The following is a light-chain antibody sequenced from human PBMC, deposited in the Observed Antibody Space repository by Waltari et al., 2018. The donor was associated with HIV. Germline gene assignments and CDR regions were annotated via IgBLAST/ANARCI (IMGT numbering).Light chain of an antibody. CDR3: TSYTTINTYV. J-gene: IGLJ1*01. Sequence: QSALTQPASVSGSPGQSLTISCTGTSSDVGGYNHVSWYQQHPAKAPKVIIYDVSNRPSGVSNRFSGSTSGNTASLTISGLQAEDEADYYCTSYTTINTYVFGTGTKVTVL. V-gene: IGLV2-14*03. CDR1: SSDVGGYNH. CDR2: DVS.